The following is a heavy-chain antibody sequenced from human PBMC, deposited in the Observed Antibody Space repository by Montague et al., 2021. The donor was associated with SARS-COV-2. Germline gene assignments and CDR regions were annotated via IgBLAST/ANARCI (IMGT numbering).Heavy chain of an antibody. CDR3: ARSRDNYNILTGYPYYFDY. Sequence: SETLSLTCTVSGGSISRYYWNWIRQPPGKGLEWIAYIYYSGSTNYNPSLKSRVTISVDTSKNQFSLKLSSVTAADTAVYYCARSRDNYNILTGYPYYFDYWGQGTLVTVSS. CDR1: GGSISRYY. D-gene: IGHD3-9*01. CDR2: IYYSGST. V-gene: IGHV4-59*01. J-gene: IGHJ4*02.